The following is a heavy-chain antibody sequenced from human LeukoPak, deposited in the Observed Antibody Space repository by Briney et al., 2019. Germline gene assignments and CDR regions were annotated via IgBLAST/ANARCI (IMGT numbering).Heavy chain of an antibody. J-gene: IGHJ5*02. V-gene: IGHV4-59*01. CDR1: GGSISSYY. CDR3: ARVGRDGYNLRPSGSFDP. CDR2: IYYSGST. D-gene: IGHD5-24*01. Sequence: PSETLSLTCTVSGGSISSYYWSWIRQPPGKGLEWIGYIYYSGSTNYNPSLKSRVTISVDTSKNQFSLKLSSVTAADTAVYYCARVGRDGYNLRPSGSFDPWGQGTLVTVSS.